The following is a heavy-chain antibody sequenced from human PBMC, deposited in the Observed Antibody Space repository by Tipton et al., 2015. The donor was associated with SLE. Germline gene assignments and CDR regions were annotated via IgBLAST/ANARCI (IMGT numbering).Heavy chain of an antibody. Sequence: LRLSCTVSGGSISSYYWSWIRQPPGKGLEWIGYIYDSGSTNYNPSLKSRVTISVDTSKNQFSLKLSSVTAADTALYYCARDADYAHYNYFDPWGQGTLVTDSS. CDR2: IYDSGST. CDR1: GGSISSYY. V-gene: IGHV4-59*12. J-gene: IGHJ5*02. CDR3: ARDADYAHYNYFDP. D-gene: IGHD4-17*01.